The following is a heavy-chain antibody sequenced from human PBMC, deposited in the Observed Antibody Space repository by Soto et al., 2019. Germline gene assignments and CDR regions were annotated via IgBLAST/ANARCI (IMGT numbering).Heavy chain of an antibody. CDR3: AKGRGGSGSLTPRVDF. D-gene: IGHD3-10*01. J-gene: IGHJ4*02. Sequence: EVQLLESGGGLVQPGGSLRLSCAASGFTFNNYAMTWVRQAAGKGLEWASAISGGGDTTSYADSVKGRFTVSRDGSKNTLYLQMSSLRAEDTALYYCAKGRGGSGSLTPRVDFWGQGTLVTVSS. CDR1: GFTFNNYA. V-gene: IGHV3-23*01. CDR2: ISGGGDTT.